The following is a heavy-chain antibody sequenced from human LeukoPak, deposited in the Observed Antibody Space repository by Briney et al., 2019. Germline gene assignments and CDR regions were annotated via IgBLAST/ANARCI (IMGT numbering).Heavy chain of an antibody. V-gene: IGHV3-7*01. D-gene: IGHD3-9*01. CDR3: TRDLMDYDVSTGLHHYYMDV. CDR2: IKQDGSEK. CDR1: GFTFSSYW. J-gene: IGHJ6*02. Sequence: GGSLRLSCAASGFTFSSYWMSWVRQAPGKGLEWVANIKQDGSEKYYADSVRGRFTISRDNAKNTLFLQMNTLRVEDTAVYYCTRDLMDYDVSTGLHHYYMDVWGQGTTVTVSS.